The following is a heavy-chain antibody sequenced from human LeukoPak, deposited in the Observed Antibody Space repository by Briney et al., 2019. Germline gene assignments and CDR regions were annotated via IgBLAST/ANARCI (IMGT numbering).Heavy chain of an antibody. J-gene: IGHJ4*02. D-gene: IGHD3-3*01. V-gene: IGHV3-30*07. CDR3: AREVLGAPNYFDY. Sequence: DSVKGRFTISRDNSKNTLYLQMNSLRAEDTAVYYCAREVLGAPNYFDYWGQGTLVTVSS.